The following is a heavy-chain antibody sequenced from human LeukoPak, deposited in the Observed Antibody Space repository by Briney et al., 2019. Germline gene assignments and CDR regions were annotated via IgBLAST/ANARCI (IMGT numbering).Heavy chain of an antibody. Sequence: PGGSLRLSCAASGFTFSSYAIHWVRQAPGKGLEWVAVISYDGSNKYYADSVKGRFPISRDNSNNTLYLQMNSLRAEDTAVYYCASDPRVDLDYWGQGTLVTVSS. CDR3: ASDPRVDLDY. J-gene: IGHJ4*02. CDR1: GFTFSSYA. V-gene: IGHV3-30-3*01. D-gene: IGHD2-15*01. CDR2: ISYDGSNK.